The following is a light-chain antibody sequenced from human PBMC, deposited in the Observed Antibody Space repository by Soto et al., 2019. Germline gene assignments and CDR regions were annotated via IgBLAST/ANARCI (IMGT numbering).Light chain of an antibody. CDR3: CSYTSSSTLVYV. Sequence: QSALTQPASVSGSPEQSITISCTGTSSDVGGYNYVSWYQQHPGKAPKLMIYDVSNRPSGVPNRFSGSKSGNTASLTISGLQAEDEAEYYCCSYTSSSTLVYVFGTGTKVTVL. V-gene: IGLV2-14*03. J-gene: IGLJ1*01. CDR2: DVS. CDR1: SSDVGGYNY.